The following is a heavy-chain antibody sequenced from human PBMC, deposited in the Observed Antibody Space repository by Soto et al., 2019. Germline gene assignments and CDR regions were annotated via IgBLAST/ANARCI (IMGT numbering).Heavy chain of an antibody. CDR3: ARRRIPQNWFDP. D-gene: IGHD2-21*01. J-gene: IGHJ5*02. Sequence: AETLALTCTASGSSASSGSHYWRWIRQPPGKGLEWIGDIHYNGSTKHNPSLRSSVTTAADTTKNHFSLKLRTSTDADTDVYYCARRRIPQNWFDPWGQGTLVTVSS. V-gene: IGHV4-61*03. CDR2: IHYNGST. CDR1: GSSASSGSHY.